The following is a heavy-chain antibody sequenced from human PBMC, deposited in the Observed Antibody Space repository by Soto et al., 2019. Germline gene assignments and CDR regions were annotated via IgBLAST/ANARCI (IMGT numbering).Heavy chain of an antibody. CDR3: ARGGALTAGYYDYYMDV. Sequence: QEQLVQSGAEVKKPGASVKVSCKASGYTFTDFDITWVRQATGQGLEWMGWMNPRSGNTGFTDKFEGRVTLTRDTSTTTAYMELSDLTSEDTAVYFCARGGALTAGYYDYYMDVWGSGTAVTVSS. J-gene: IGHJ6*03. CDR2: MNPRSGNT. D-gene: IGHD2-21*02. CDR1: GYTFTDFD. V-gene: IGHV1-8*01.